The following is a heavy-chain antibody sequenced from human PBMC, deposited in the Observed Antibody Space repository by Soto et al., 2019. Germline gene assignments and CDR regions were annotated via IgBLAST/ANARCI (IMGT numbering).Heavy chain of an antibody. CDR1: GGSFSGYY. CDR2: INHSGST. Sequence: SETLSLTCAVYGGSFSGYYWSWIRQPPGKGLEWIGEINHSGSTNYNPSLKSRVTISVDTSKNQFSLKLSSVTAADTAVYYCARVRGAIGPTRYMKFGTTGTTRDYWGQGTLVTVSS. D-gene: IGHD1-1*01. V-gene: IGHV4-34*01. J-gene: IGHJ4*02. CDR3: ARVRGAIGPTRYMKFGTTGTTRDY.